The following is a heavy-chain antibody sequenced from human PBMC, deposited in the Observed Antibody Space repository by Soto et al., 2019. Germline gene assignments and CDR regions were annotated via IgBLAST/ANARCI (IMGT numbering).Heavy chain of an antibody. Sequence: QVQLVESGGGVVQPGRSLRLSCAASGFTFSSYAMHWVRQAPGKGLEWVAVISYDGSNKYYADSVKGRFTISRDNSTNTLYLQMNSLRAEDTAVYYCARGGGYSYGYYYYGMDVWGQGTTVTVSS. V-gene: IGHV3-30-3*01. D-gene: IGHD5-18*01. J-gene: IGHJ6*02. CDR2: ISYDGSNK. CDR3: ARGGGYSYGYYYYGMDV. CDR1: GFTFSSYA.